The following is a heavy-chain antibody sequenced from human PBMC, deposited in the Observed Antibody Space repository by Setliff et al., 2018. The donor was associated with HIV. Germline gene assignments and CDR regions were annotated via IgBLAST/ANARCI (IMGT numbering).Heavy chain of an antibody. D-gene: IGHD6-19*01. CDR3: AKFHGLVAGKGDDY. CDR1: GYTFTSYG. J-gene: IGHJ4*01. CDR2: ISAYNGNT. V-gene: IGHV1-18*01. Sequence: ASVKVSCKASGYTFTSYGISWVRQAPGQGLEWMGWISAYNGNTNYAQKLQGRVTITRDTSASTAYMELSSLRPEDTAVYRCAKFHGLVAGKGDDYWGHGTLVTVSS.